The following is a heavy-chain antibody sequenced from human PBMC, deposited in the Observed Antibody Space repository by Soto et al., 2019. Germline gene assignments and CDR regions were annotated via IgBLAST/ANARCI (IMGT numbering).Heavy chain of an antibody. CDR1: GFTFTSSA. CDR2: IVVGSGNT. CDR3: AATALSIDDSSGPAFDY. D-gene: IGHD3-22*01. V-gene: IGHV1-58*01. Sequence: SVKVSCKASGFTFTSSAVQWVRQARGQRLEWIGWIVVGSGNTNYAQKFQERITITRDMSTSTAYMELSSLRSEDTAVYYCAATALSIDDSSGPAFDYWGQGTLVTVPS. J-gene: IGHJ4*02.